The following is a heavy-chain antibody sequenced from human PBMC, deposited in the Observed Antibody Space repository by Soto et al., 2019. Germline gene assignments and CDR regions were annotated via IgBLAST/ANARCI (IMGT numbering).Heavy chain of an antibody. CDR3: TKEYIVGTTWGYFES. J-gene: IGHJ4*02. Sequence: VQLVASGGGVVQPGGSLRLSCAASGFIFSTYGMHWVRQVPGKGLEWVAHISYDGSNEHYADSVKGRFTVSRDNANNTLSLQLTSLISEDTAVYYCTKEYIVGTTWGYFESWGQGTLVTVSS. CDR2: ISYDGSNE. V-gene: IGHV3-30*18. CDR1: GFIFSTYG. D-gene: IGHD1-26*01.